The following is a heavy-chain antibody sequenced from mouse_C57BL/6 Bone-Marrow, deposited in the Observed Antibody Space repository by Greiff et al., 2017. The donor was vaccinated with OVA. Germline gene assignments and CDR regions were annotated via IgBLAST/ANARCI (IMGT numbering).Heavy chain of an antibody. CDR1: GYTFTSYW. CDR2: IHPNSGST. J-gene: IGHJ3*01. CDR3: GAWFAY. V-gene: IGHV1-64*01. Sequence: QVQLQQPGAELVKPGASVKLSCKASGYTFTSYWMHWVKQRPGQGLEWIGMIHPNSGSTNYNEKSKSKATLTVDKSSSTAYMQLSSLTSEDSAVYYCGAWFAYWGQGTLVTVSA.